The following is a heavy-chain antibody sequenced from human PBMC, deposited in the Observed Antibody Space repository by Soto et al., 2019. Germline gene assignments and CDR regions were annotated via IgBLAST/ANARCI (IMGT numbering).Heavy chain of an antibody. CDR2: INAGNGNT. CDR1: EDTFTRYV. D-gene: IGHD6-13*01. V-gene: IGHV1-3*01. CDR3: ATSTIDTSTWKQYFYGMDV. J-gene: IGHJ6*02. Sequence: SVKVSCKASEDTFTRYVIHWVRQAPGQRLEWMGWINAGNGNTKYSQNFQGRVTITRDASASTAYMELSSLRSQDTAVYYCATSTIDTSTWKQYFYGMDVWGQGSTVTVSS.